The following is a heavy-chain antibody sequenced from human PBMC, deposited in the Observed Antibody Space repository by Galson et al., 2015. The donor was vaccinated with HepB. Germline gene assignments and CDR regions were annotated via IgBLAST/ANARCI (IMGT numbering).Heavy chain of an antibody. D-gene: IGHD3-10*01. J-gene: IGHJ4*02. Sequence: SLRLSCAASGFTVSSNYMSWVRQAPGKGLEWVSVIYSGGSTYYADSVKGRFTISRDNSKNTLYLQMNSLRAEDTAVYYCARNNPGFGSGSYYMVYWGQGTLVTVSS. CDR3: ARNNPGFGSGSYYMVY. V-gene: IGHV3-53*01. CDR1: GFTVSSNY. CDR2: IYSGGST.